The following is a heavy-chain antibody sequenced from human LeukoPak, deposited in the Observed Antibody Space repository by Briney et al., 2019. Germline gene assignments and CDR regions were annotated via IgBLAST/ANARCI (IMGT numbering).Heavy chain of an antibody. Sequence: GGSLRLSCAVSGFTVSNNYMSWVRQAPGKGLEWVSVVYGGGTTYYADSVKGRFTVSRDNSKNTLYLQMNSLRPEDTAMYYCARDHYGSGSYFHDYWGQGTLVIVSS. CDR3: ARDHYGSGSYFHDY. CDR1: GFTVSNNY. J-gene: IGHJ4*02. D-gene: IGHD3-10*01. CDR2: VYGGGTT. V-gene: IGHV3-53*05.